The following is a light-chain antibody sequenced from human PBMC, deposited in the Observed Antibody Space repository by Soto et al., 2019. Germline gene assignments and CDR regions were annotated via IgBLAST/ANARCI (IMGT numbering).Light chain of an antibody. Sequence: EIVLTQSPGTLSLSPGERATLSCRASQSVSSSYLAWYQQKPGQAPRLLIYGASSRAAGIPDRFSGSGSGTDFTLTIRTLEPEVFSVYYSQQYGSSPMYTFGQGTKLEIK. CDR3: QQYGSSPMYT. CDR1: QSVSSSY. CDR2: GAS. V-gene: IGKV3-20*01. J-gene: IGKJ2*01.